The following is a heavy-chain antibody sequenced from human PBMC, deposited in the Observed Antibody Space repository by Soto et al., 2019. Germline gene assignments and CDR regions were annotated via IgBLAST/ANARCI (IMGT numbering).Heavy chain of an antibody. CDR1: GFTFSSFP. Sequence: EVQLVESGGDLVQPGGSLRLSCAASGFTFSSFPMIWVRQAPGKGLEWLAHVSHSGGTTFYADSVKGRFTISRDNSMSTVHLHMSNLRVEDTALYYCAKDKGSSAVFDYWGRGSLVTVSS. D-gene: IGHD3-10*01. CDR2: VSHSGGTT. J-gene: IGHJ4*02. V-gene: IGHV3-23*04. CDR3: AKDKGSSAVFDY.